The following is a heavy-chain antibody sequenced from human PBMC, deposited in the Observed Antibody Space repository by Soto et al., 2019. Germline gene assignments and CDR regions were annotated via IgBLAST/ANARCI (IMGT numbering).Heavy chain of an antibody. D-gene: IGHD6-13*01. CDR3: ARDRWAAAGTFDYYYYGMDV. CDR1: GGTFSSYD. J-gene: IGHJ6*02. V-gene: IGHV1-69*01. Sequence: QVQLVQSGAEVKKPGSSVKVSCKAAGGTFSSYDISWVRQAPGQGLEWMGGIIPIFGTANYAQKFQGRVMITADESTSTAYMELSSLRSEDTAVYYCARDRWAAAGTFDYYYYGMDVWGQGTTVTVSS. CDR2: IIPIFGTA.